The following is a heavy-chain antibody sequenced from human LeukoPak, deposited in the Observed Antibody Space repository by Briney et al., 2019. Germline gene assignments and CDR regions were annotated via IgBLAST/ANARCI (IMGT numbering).Heavy chain of an antibody. J-gene: IGHJ6*02. Sequence: ASVKVSCKASGYTFTSYDINWVRQATGQGLEWMGWMNPNSGNTGYAQKFQGRVTMTRNTSISTAYMELSSLRSEDTAVYYCARGAAGPNHYYYYGMDVWGQGTMVTASS. CDR2: MNPNSGNT. V-gene: IGHV1-8*01. CDR3: ARGAAGPNHYYYYGMDV. CDR1: GYTFTSYD. D-gene: IGHD6-13*01.